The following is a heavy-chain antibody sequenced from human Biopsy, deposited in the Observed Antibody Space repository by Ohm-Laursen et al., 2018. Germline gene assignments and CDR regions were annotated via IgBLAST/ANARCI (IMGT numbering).Heavy chain of an antibody. J-gene: IGHJ4*02. CDR1: GFTFRNYA. V-gene: IGHV3-64*01. Sequence: GSLRLSCAASGFTFRNYALHWVRQAPGKGLEHVSTISSNGGGRFYANSVKGRFTISRDNSKNTLYLQMDSLRTEDMAVYYCARDAEEFDSSGPRFDYWGQGTLVTVSS. CDR3: ARDAEEFDSSGPRFDY. CDR2: ISSNGGGR. D-gene: IGHD3-22*01.